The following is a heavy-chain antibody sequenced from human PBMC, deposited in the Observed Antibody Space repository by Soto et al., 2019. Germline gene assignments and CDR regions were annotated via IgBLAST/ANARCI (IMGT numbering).Heavy chain of an antibody. J-gene: IGHJ6*02. D-gene: IGHD2-15*01. CDR2: IIPIFGTA. CDR1: GGTFSSYA. V-gene: IGHV1-69*01. Sequence: QVQLVQSGAEVKKPGSSVKVSCTAPGGTFSSYAISGVRQAPGQGLEWMGGIIPIFGTAKYAQKFQGRVTITADESTSTGYMELSSLRSEDTAVYYCARSQGGSSSLDIYYYYYYGMDVWGQGTTVTVSS. CDR3: ARSQGGSSSLDIYYYYYYGMDV.